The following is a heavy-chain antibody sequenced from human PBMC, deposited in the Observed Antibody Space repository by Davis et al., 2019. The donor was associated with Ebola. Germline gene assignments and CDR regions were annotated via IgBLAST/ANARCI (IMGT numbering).Heavy chain of an antibody. Sequence: GGSLRLSCAASGFTFSGSAMHWVRQASGKGLEWVGRIRSKANSYATAYAASVKGRFTISRDDSKNTAYLQMNSLKTEDTAVYYCAKDRYGDYVLNYFDYWGQGTLVTVSS. V-gene: IGHV3-73*01. D-gene: IGHD4-17*01. CDR2: IRSKANSYAT. CDR1: GFTFSGSA. J-gene: IGHJ4*02. CDR3: AKDRYGDYVLNYFDY.